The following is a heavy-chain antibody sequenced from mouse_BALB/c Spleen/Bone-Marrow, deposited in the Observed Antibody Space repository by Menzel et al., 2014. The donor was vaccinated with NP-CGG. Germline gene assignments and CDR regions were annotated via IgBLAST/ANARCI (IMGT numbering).Heavy chain of an antibody. V-gene: IGHV1S130*01. CDR2: IHPNTDNT. D-gene: IGHD2-14*01. CDR1: GYTFTSSW. J-gene: IGHJ2*01. CDR3: ARHHRYAYYFDY. Sequence: VQLQQSGSVLVRPGASVQLSCKASGYTFTSSWMHWAKRRPGQGLEWIGEIHPNTDNTNYDEKFKGKATLTVDTSSSTAYVDLSSLTSEDSAVYYCARHHRYAYYFDYWGQGTTLTVSS.